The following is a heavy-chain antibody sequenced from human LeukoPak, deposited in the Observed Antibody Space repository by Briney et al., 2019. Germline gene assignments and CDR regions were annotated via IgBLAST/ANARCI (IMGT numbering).Heavy chain of an antibody. Sequence: GGSLRLSCAASGFTFSSYGMHWVRQAPGKGLEWVAFIRYDGSNKYYADSVKGRFTISRDNSKNTLYLQMNSLRAEDTAVYYCAKVAGVLYGDYRPHFDYWGQGTLVTVSS. CDR1: GFTFSSYG. J-gene: IGHJ4*02. CDR3: AKVAGVLYGDYRPHFDY. D-gene: IGHD4-17*01. CDR2: IRYDGSNK. V-gene: IGHV3-30*02.